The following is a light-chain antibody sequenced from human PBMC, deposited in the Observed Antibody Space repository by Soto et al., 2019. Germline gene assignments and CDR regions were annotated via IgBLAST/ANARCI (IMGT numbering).Light chain of an antibody. CDR1: QSIGGNY. V-gene: IGKV3-20*01. Sequence: DIVMTQSPLTLSLSPGETASLSCRASQSIGGNYLAWYQQKPGQAPRLLIYGASTRATGIPDRFSGSGSGSGFTLTISRLEAEDSAVYYCQQYGDSPYTFGQGTKV. J-gene: IGKJ2*01. CDR3: QQYGDSPYT. CDR2: GAS.